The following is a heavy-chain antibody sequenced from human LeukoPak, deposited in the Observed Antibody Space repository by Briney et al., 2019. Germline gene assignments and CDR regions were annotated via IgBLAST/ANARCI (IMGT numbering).Heavy chain of an antibody. V-gene: IGHV4-38-2*01. D-gene: IGHD2-21*01. Sequence: PSETLSLTCAVSGYSISSGFYWDWIRQPPGKGLEWIGTIYHSGSTYYNPSLKSRATISVDTSTNQFSLKLSSVTAADTAVFYCARQGPYCGGDCSNYFDFWGQGILVTVSS. CDR2: IYHSGST. J-gene: IGHJ4*02. CDR1: GYSISSGFY. CDR3: ARQGPYCGGDCSNYFDF.